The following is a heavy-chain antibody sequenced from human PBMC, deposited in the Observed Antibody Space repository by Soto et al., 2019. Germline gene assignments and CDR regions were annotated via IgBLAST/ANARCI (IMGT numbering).Heavy chain of an antibody. Sequence: SETLSLTCTVSGGSISSYYWSWIRQPPGKGLEWIGYIYYSGSTNYNPSLKSRVTISVDTSKNQFSLKLSSVTAADTAVYYCARRYGCGFDYWGQGTLVTVAS. CDR2: IYYSGST. CDR3: ARRYGCGFDY. V-gene: IGHV4-59*08. J-gene: IGHJ4*02. D-gene: IGHD5-18*01. CDR1: GGSISSYY.